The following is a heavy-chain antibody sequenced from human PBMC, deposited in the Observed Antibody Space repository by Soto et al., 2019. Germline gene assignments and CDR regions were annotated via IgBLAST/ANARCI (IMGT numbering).Heavy chain of an antibody. V-gene: IGHV4-34*01. CDR2: INPGGST. J-gene: IGHJ4*02. Sequence: PSETLSLSCAVYGGSFSGYYWTWIRQPPGTGLEWIGEINPGGSTYYNPSLKSRVTISVDTSKNQFSLKLTSVTAADTAVYYCARDKITGLFDYWGQGTLVT. CDR1: GGSFSGYY. D-gene: IGHD2-8*02. CDR3: ARDKITGLFDY.